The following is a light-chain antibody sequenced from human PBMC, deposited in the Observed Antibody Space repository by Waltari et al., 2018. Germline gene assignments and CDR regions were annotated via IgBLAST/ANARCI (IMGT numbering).Light chain of an antibody. J-gene: IGLJ2*01. CDR3: TAWDSSLKGLL. Sequence: QSVLSQPPSASGTPGPRVSISCSGSASNIGSDTVNWYQHLPGTAPKLLIYRDNLRPSGVPDRFSGSKSGTSASLAISGLQSEDEADYFCTAWDSSLKGLLFGGGTRLTVL. V-gene: IGLV1-44*01. CDR2: RDN. CDR1: ASNIGSDT.